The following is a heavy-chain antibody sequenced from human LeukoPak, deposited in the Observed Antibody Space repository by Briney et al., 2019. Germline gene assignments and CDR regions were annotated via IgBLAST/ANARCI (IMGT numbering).Heavy chain of an antibody. CDR3: ARGYDSSGYWYWYFDL. CDR2: INSDGSST. V-gene: IGHV3-74*01. J-gene: IGHJ2*01. D-gene: IGHD3-22*01. CDR1: GFTYSSYW. Sequence: GGSLRLSCAASGFTYSSYWMHWVHQAPGKELVWVSRINSDGSSTSYADSVKGRFTISRDNAKNTLYLQMNSLRAEDTAVYYCARGYDSSGYWYWYFDLWGRGTLVTVSS.